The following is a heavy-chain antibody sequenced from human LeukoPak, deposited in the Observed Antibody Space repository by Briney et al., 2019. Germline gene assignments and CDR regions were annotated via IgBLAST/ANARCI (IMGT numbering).Heavy chain of an antibody. J-gene: IGHJ5*02. CDR3: ARNSGSYFSPNWFDP. CDR2: IYPGDSDT. Sequence: GESLKISCKGSGYNFTSYWIGWVRQLPGKGLEWMGIIYPGDSDTRYSPSFQGQVTISADKSISTAYLQWSSLKASDTAMYYCARNSGSYFSPNWFDPWGQGTLVTVSS. CDR1: GYNFTSYW. D-gene: IGHD3-10*01. V-gene: IGHV5-51*01.